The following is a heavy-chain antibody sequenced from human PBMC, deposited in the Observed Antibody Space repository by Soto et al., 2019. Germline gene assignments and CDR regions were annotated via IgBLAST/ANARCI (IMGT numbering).Heavy chain of an antibody. CDR1: GFTFSSYS. CDR3: AREAQIVGATNWFDP. V-gene: IGHV3-48*01. Sequence: GGSLRLSCAASGFTFSSYSMNWVRQAPGKGLEWVSYISSSSSTIYYADSVKGRFTISRDNAKNSLYLQMNSLRAEDTAVYYCAREAQIVGATNWFDPWGQGTLVTVS. CDR2: ISSSSSTI. D-gene: IGHD1-26*01. J-gene: IGHJ5*02.